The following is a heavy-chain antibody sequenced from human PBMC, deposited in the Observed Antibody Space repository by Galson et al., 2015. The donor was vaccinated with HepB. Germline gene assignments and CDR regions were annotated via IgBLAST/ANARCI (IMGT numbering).Heavy chain of an antibody. D-gene: IGHD5-24*01. CDR3: AKDNRGGYNFPDY. V-gene: IGHV3-43*01. CDR1: GFTFDDYT. J-gene: IGHJ4*02. CDR2: ISWDGGST. Sequence: SLRLSCAASGFTFDDYTMHWVRQAPGKGLEWVSLISWDGGSTYYADSVKGRFTISRDNSKNSLFLQMNSLRVEDTALYYCAKDNRGGYNFPDYWGQGTPVTVSS.